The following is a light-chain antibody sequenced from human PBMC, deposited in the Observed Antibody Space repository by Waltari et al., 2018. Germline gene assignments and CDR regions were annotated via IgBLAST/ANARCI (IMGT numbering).Light chain of an antibody. CDR1: QDIRFS. Sequence: DIQMTQSPSPLSASVGDRATITCRASQDIRFSLVWYQQKPGKAPKLLLFAASRLESGVPSRFSGSGSGTEYTLTISSLQPEDFATYYCQQYYNTPPWTFGQGTKVEIK. J-gene: IGKJ1*01. CDR3: QQYYNTPPWT. V-gene: IGKV1-NL1*01. CDR2: AAS.